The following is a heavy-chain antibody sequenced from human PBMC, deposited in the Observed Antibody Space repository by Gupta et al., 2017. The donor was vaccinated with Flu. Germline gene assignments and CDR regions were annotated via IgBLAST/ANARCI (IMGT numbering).Heavy chain of an antibody. CDR3: ARSWDRRDAFDI. D-gene: IGHD1-26*01. CDR1: GLSLSKYY. CDR2: ISSSSSYI. J-gene: IGHJ3*02. Sequence: EVQLVESGGGLVKPGGSLRLSCSASGLSLSKYYMNWVRQAPGKGLEWVSSISSSSSYIYYADAVKGRFTISRDNAENSLYLQMNSLRAEDMAVFYCARSWDRRDAFDIWGQGTMVTVSS. V-gene: IGHV3-21*02.